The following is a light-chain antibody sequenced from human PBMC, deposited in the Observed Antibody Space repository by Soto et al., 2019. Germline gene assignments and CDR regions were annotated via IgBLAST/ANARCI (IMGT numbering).Light chain of an antibody. CDR1: ECVKSW. Sequence: DIHLTHSPSTLSASVGDRVTITCRASECVKSWLAWYQQKPGKAPKLLIYDASSLESGVPSRFSGSGSGTEFSLTISSLQPDDFASYYCQQYKSYPWTFGQGTKVDLK. CDR3: QQYKSYPWT. CDR2: DAS. V-gene: IGKV1-5*01. J-gene: IGKJ1*01.